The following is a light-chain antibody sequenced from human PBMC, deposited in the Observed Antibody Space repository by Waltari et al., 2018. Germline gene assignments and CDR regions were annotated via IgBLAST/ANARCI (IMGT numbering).Light chain of an antibody. Sequence: AIRITQSPSSLSASTGDRVTITCRASQGISSYLAWYQHKPGKAPKLLIYAASTLQSGVPSRFSGSGSGTDFTLTISCLQSEDFATYYCQQYYSYPRAFGGGTKVEIK. CDR2: AAS. V-gene: IGKV1-8*01. CDR1: QGISSY. J-gene: IGKJ4*01. CDR3: QQYYSYPRA.